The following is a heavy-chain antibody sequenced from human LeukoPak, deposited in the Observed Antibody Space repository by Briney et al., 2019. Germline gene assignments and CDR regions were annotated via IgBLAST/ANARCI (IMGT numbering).Heavy chain of an antibody. J-gene: IGHJ6*02. CDR3: ARRRWLQSRPSDYGMDA. Sequence: SVKVSCKASGGTFSSYAISWVRQAPGQGLEWMGGIIPIFGIANYAQKFQGRVTITADKPTSTAYMELSSLRSEDTAVYYCARRRWLQSRPSDYGMDAWGQGTTVTVSS. V-gene: IGHV1-69*10. D-gene: IGHD5-24*01. CDR2: IIPIFGIA. CDR1: GGTFSSYA.